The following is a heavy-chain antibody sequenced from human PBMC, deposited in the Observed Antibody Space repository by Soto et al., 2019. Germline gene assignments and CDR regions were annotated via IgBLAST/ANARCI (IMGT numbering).Heavy chain of an antibody. CDR1: GASISSYY. D-gene: IGHD1-1*01. Sequence: QVQLQESGPGLVKHSETLSLTCTVSGASISSYYWSWIRQPPGKGLEWIGYVYYSGSTNYNPSLKSRVTISVDTSKNQFSLKLSSVTAADTAMYYCARDTTPSLWGQGTLVTVSS. CDR3: ARDTTPSL. V-gene: IGHV4-59*01. J-gene: IGHJ4*02. CDR2: VYYSGST.